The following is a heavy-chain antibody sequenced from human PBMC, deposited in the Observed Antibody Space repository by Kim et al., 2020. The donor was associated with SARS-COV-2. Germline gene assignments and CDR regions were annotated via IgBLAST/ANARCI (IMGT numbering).Heavy chain of an antibody. CDR2: IRSKAYGGTT. J-gene: IGHJ4*02. Sequence: GGSLRLSCTASGFTFGDYAMSWVRQAPGKGLEWVGFIRSKAYGGTTEYAASVKGRFTISRDDSKSIAYLQMNSLKTEDTAVYYCTRDENRLWELPALFDYWGQGTLVTVSS. D-gene: IGHD1-26*01. V-gene: IGHV3-49*04. CDR3: TRDENRLWELPALFDY. CDR1: GFTFGDYA.